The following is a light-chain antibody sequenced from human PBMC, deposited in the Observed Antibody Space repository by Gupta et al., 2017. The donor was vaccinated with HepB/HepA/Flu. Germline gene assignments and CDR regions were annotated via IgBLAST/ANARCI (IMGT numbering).Light chain of an antibody. V-gene: IGLV3-19*01. CDR3: NSRDTSGNFLI. J-gene: IGLJ2*01. CDR2: GEN. Sequence: SSALTQDPAVSVALGQTVRITFQGDSLRNYYASWYQQKPGQAPVLIIYGENNRPSGIPDRISGSTSGSTASLTITGAQAEDEADYYCNSRDTSGNFLIFGGGTKLTVL. CDR1: SLRNYY.